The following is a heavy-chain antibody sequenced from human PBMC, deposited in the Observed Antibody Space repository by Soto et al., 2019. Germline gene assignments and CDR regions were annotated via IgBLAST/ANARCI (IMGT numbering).Heavy chain of an antibody. D-gene: IGHD3-10*01. V-gene: IGHV4-31*03. CDR1: GGSISSGGYY. CDR2: IYYSGST. CDR3: AIRNGSGSYYVDY. J-gene: IGHJ4*02. Sequence: QVQLQESGPGLVKPSQTLSLTCTVSGGSISSGGYYWSWIRQHPGKGLEWIGYIYYSGSTYYNPSLKSRVTISVDTSKNRFSLKLSSVTAADTAVYYCAIRNGSGSYYVDYWGQGTLVTVSS.